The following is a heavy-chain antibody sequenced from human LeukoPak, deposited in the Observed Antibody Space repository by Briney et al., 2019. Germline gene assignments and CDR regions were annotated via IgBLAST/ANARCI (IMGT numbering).Heavy chain of an antibody. CDR3: ARPSRVGASRDAFDI. CDR2: IYPGDSDT. CDR1: GYSFTSYW. V-gene: IGHV5-51*01. Sequence: GESLKISCKGSGYSFTSYWIGWVRQMPGKGLEWMGIIYPGDSDTRYSPSFQGQVTISADKSISTAYLQWSSLKASDTAMYYCARPSRVGASRDAFDIWGQGTMVTVSS. D-gene: IGHD1-26*01. J-gene: IGHJ3*02.